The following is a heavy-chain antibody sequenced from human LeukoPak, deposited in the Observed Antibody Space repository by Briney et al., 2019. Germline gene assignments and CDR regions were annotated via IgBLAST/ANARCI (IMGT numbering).Heavy chain of an antibody. CDR2: ISSSSSYI. CDR3: TYYDSSGYYYAVDY. D-gene: IGHD3-22*01. J-gene: IGHJ4*02. CDR1: GFTFSSYS. V-gene: IGHV3-21*01. Sequence: GGSLRLSCAASGFTFSSYSMNWVRQAPGKGLEWVSSISSSSSYIYYADSVKGRFTISRDNAKNSLYLQMNSLRAEDTAVYYCTYYDSSGYYYAVDYWGQGTLVTVSS.